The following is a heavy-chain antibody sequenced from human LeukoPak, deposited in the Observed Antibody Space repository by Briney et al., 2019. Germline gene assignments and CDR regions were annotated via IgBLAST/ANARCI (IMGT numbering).Heavy chain of an antibody. CDR2: IYHSGST. Sequence: SETLSLTCAVYGGSFSGYYWSWIRQPPGKGLEWIGYIYHSGSTYYNPSLKSRVTISVDRSKNQFSLKLSSVTAADTAVYYCARDGGLLGWYFDLWGRGTLVTVSS. D-gene: IGHD3-3*01. CDR3: ARDGGLLGWYFDL. V-gene: IGHV4-30-2*01. J-gene: IGHJ2*01. CDR1: GGSFSGYY.